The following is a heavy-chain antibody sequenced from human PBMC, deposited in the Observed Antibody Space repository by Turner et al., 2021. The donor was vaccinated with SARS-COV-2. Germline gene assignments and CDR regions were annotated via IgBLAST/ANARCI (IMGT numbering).Heavy chain of an antibody. J-gene: IGHJ6*02. CDR1: GGSISSSSYY. Sequence: QLQLQESGPGLVKPSETLFLTCTVSGGSISSSSYYWGWIRQPPGKGLEWIGSIYYSGSTYYNPSLKSRVTISVDTSKNQFSLKLSSVTAADTAVYYCASQEALVPSYYYYYYGMDVWGQGTTVTVSS. CDR3: ASQEALVPSYYYYYYGMDV. CDR2: IYYSGST. D-gene: IGHD3-10*01. V-gene: IGHV4-39*01.